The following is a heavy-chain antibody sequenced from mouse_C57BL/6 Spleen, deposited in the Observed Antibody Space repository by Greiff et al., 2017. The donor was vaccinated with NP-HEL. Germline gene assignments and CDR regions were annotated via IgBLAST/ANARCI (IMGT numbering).Heavy chain of an antibody. CDR3: ARGMEYYFDY. Sequence: EVKLVESGGGLVKPGGSLKLSCAASGFTFSDYGMHWVRQAPEKGLEWVAYISSGSSTIYYADTVKGRFTISRDNAKNTLFLQMTSLRAEDTAMYYCARGMEYYFDYWGQGTTLTVSS. CDR1: GFTFSDYG. V-gene: IGHV5-17*01. D-gene: IGHD2-3*01. CDR2: ISSGSSTI. J-gene: IGHJ2*01.